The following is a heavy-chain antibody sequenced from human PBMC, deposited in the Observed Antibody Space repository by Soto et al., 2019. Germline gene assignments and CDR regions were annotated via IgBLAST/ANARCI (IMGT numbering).Heavy chain of an antibody. CDR3: AVDSGVRYFDWLPLGY. J-gene: IGHJ4*02. CDR1: GDTLNELS. CDR2: FDAEENET. Sequence: ASVKVSCKVSGDTLNELSIHWMRQAPGKGLEWMGGFDAEENETSYPQKFQGRVTMTEDTSTETAYMELSSLTSDDTAVYYCAVDSGVRYFDWLPLGYWGQGTLVTVSS. V-gene: IGHV1-24*01. D-gene: IGHD3-9*01.